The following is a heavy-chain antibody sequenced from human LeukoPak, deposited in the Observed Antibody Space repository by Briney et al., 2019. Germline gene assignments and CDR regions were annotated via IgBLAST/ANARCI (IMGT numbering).Heavy chain of an antibody. Sequence: ASVKVSCKAPGYTFTGYYMHWVRQAPGQGLEWMGWINPNSGGTNYAQKFQGRVTMTRDTSISTVYMELSSLRSDDTAVFYCARGHGSGSTIWFDPWGQGTLVTVSS. V-gene: IGHV1-2*02. CDR2: INPNSGGT. D-gene: IGHD3-10*01. J-gene: IGHJ5*02. CDR3: ARGHGSGSTIWFDP. CDR1: GYTFTGYY.